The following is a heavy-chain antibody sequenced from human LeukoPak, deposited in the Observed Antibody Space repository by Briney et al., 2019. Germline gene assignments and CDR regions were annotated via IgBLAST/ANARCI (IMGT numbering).Heavy chain of an antibody. CDR1: RFTFSRYW. CDR2: INQDGSEK. V-gene: IGHV3-7*01. D-gene: IGHD1-26*01. J-gene: IGHJ4*02. CDR3: VRGGSRGDY. Sequence: GGSLRLSCAASRFTFSRYWMSWVRQAPGKGLEWVANINQDGSEKSHVDSVKGRFTISRDNAKNSLYLEMNSLRVEDTALYYCVRGGSRGDYWGQGTLVIVSS.